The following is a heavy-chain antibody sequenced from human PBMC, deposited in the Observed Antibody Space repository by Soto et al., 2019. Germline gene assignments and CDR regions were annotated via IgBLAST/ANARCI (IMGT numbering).Heavy chain of an antibody. CDR1: GGSFSGYY. J-gene: IGHJ6*03. D-gene: IGHD4-4*01. CDR2: INHSGST. Sequence: SETLSLTCAVYGGSFSGYYWSWIRQPPGKGLEWIGEINHSGSTNYNPSLKSRVTISVDTSKNQFSLKLSSVTAADTAVYYCASVTVTTPLDYYYYMDVWGKGTTVTVSS. CDR3: ASVTVTTPLDYYYYMDV. V-gene: IGHV4-34*01.